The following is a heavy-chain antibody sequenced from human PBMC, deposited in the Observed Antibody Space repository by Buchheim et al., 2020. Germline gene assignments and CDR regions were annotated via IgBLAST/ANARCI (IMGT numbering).Heavy chain of an antibody. V-gene: IGHV3-23*01. J-gene: IGHJ6*02. CDR2: ISGSGGST. CDR1: GFTFSSYA. CDR3: AKVRIGPARYFDWFPNRYYYGMDV. D-gene: IGHD3-9*01. Sequence: EVQLLESGGGLVQPGGSLRLSCAASGFTFSSYAMSWVRQAPGKGLEWVSAISGSGGSTYYADSVKGRFTISRDNSKNTLYLQMNSLRAEDTAVYYCAKVRIGPARYFDWFPNRYYYGMDVWGQGTT.